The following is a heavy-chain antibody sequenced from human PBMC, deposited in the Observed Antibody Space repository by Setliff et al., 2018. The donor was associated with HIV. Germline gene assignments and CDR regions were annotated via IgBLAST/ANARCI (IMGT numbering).Heavy chain of an antibody. CDR1: GASITSHN. Sequence: PSETLSLTCSVSGASITSHNWSWIRQAAGKGLEWIGRIYTRGNTNYNPSLRSRVTMSVDTSKNQFSLKVTPVTAADTAVYYCTRDLGGDDYYYNNMDVWGKGTTVTVSS. CDR2: IYTRGNT. CDR3: TRDLGGDDYYYNNMDV. V-gene: IGHV4-4*07. J-gene: IGHJ6*03. D-gene: IGHD2-21*02.